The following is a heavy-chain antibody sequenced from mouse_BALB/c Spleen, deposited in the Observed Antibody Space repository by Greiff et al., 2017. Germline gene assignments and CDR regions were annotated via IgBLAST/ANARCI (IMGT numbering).Heavy chain of an antibody. CDR2: IWGGGST. CDR1: GFALTAYG. Sequence: VQLQQSGPGLVAPSQSLSITCTVSGFALTAYGVSWIRQPPGKGLEWLGVIWGGGSTYYNSALKSRLSISKDDSKSQVFLKMNSLQTDDTAMYYCAKHGSTTGDYAMDYGGQGTSVSVSS. CDR3: AKHGSTTGDYAMDY. V-gene: IGHV2-6-5*01. D-gene: IGHD1-1*01. J-gene: IGHJ4*01.